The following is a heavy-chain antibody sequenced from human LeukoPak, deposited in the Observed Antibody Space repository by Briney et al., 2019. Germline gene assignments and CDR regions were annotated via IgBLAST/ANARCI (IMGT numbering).Heavy chain of an antibody. D-gene: IGHD6-19*01. CDR2: IYHSGST. Sequence: PSETLSLTCTVSGYSISSGYYWGWIRQPPGKGLEWIGRIYHSGSTYYNPSLKSRVTISVDTSKNQFSLKLSSVTAADTAVYYCAREISGWYDYWGQGTLVTVSS. V-gene: IGHV4-38-2*02. CDR1: GYSISSGYY. CDR3: AREISGWYDY. J-gene: IGHJ4*02.